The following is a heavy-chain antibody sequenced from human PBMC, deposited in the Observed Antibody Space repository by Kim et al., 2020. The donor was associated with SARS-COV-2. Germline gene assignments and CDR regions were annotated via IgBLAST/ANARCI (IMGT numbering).Heavy chain of an antibody. Sequence: SETLSLTCAVYGGSFSGYYWSWIRQPPGKGLEWIGEINHSGSTNYNPSLKSRVTISVDTSKNQFSLKRSSVTAADTAVYYCARRVGLLRYFDWLLSDYFDNCGQGTLVTVSS. D-gene: IGHD3-9*01. CDR2: INHSGST. CDR1: GGSFSGYY. V-gene: IGHV4-34*01. J-gene: IGHJ4*02. CDR3: ARRVGLLRYFDWLLSDYFDN.